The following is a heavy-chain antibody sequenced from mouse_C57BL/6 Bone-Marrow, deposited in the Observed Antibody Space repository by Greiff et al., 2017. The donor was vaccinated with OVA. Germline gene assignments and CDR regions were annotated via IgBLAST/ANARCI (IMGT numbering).Heavy chain of an antibody. CDR1: GFNIKDYY. V-gene: IGHV14-1*01. Sequence: EVQGVESGAELVRPGASVKLSCTASGFNIKDYYMHWVKQRPEQGLEWIGRIDPEDGDTEYAPKFQGKATMTADTSSNTAYLQLSSLTSEDTAVYYCTNILDGNWDWYFDVWGTGTTVTVSS. CDR2: IDPEDGDT. CDR3: TNILDGNWDWYFDV. D-gene: IGHD4-1*01. J-gene: IGHJ1*03.